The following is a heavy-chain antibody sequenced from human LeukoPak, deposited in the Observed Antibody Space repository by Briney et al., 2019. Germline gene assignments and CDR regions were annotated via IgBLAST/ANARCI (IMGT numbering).Heavy chain of an antibody. J-gene: IGHJ4*02. CDR2: INDSGST. CDR3: AMPSGRWLQSSPFDY. CDR1: GGSFSGYY. D-gene: IGHD5-24*01. V-gene: IGHV4-34*01. Sequence: SETLSLTCAVYGGSFSGYYWSWIRQPPGKGLEWIGGINDSGSTNYNPSLKSRVTISVDTSKNQFSLKLSSVTAADTAVYYCAMPSGRWLQSSPFDYWGQRTLGTVSS.